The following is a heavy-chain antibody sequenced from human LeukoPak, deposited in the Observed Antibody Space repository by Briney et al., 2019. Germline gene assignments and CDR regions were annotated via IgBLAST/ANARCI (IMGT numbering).Heavy chain of an antibody. CDR2: IYYSGST. V-gene: IGHV4-34*01. D-gene: IGHD1-26*01. J-gene: IGHJ4*02. CDR1: GGSFSAYY. CDR3: AREGGEWESKGYFDY. Sequence: SETLSLTCAVYGGSFSAYYWSWIRQPPGKGLEWIGSIYYSGSTYYNPSLKSRVTISVDTSKNQFSLKLSSVTAADTAVYYCAREGGEWESKGYFDYWGQGTLVTVSS.